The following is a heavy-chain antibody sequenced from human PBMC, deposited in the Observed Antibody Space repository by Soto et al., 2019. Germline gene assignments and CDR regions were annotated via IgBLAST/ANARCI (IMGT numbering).Heavy chain of an antibody. D-gene: IGHD3-3*01. V-gene: IGHV1-24*01. CDR3: ATHPRAYDSDWFDP. J-gene: IGHJ5*02. CDR1: GYTLTEFS. Sequence: ASVEVASMVSGYTLTEFSMHGVRQAPGKGLEWMGGYDPEDGETIYAQKFQGRVTMTEDTSTDTAYMELSSLRSEDTAVYYCATHPRAYDSDWFDPWGQGTLVTV. CDR2: YDPEDGET.